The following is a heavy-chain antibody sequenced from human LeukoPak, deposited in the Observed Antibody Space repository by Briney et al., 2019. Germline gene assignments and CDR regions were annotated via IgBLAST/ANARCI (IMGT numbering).Heavy chain of an antibody. CDR1: GGSFSGYY. J-gene: IGHJ4*02. Sequence: SETLSLTCAVYGGSFSGYYWSWIRQPPGKGLEWIGEINHSGSTNYNPSLKSRVTISVDTSKNQFSLKLSSVTAADTAVYCCARGGYYDSSGPYRAYEDCWGQGTLVTVSS. D-gene: IGHD3-22*01. CDR2: INHSGST. CDR3: ARGGYYDSSGPYRAYEDC. V-gene: IGHV4-34*01.